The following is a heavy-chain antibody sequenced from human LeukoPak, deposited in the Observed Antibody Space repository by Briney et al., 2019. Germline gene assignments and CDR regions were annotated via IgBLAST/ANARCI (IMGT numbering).Heavy chain of an antibody. CDR3: AKEERAAAGRDFEY. Sequence: GGSLRLSCAASGFTFSNYAMHWVRQAQGKGLEWVAVISYDGSNEFYADSVKGRFTISRDNSKSTLDLQMNSLRAEDTAVYYCAKEERAAAGRDFEYWGQGTLVTVSS. J-gene: IGHJ4*02. CDR1: GFTFSNYA. V-gene: IGHV3-30*04. CDR2: ISYDGSNE. D-gene: IGHD6-13*01.